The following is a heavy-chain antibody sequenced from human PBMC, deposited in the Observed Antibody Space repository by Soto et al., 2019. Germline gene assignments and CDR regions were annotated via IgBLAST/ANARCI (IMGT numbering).Heavy chain of an antibody. CDR1: GFTFSSYA. CDR2: ISYDGSNK. CDR3: ARGSHYYDSSGYYRFDY. Sequence: GGSLRLSCAASGFTFSSYAMHWVRQAPGKGLEWVAVISYDGSNKYYADSVKGRFTISRDNSKNTLYLQMNSLRAEDTAVYYCARGSHYYDSSGYYRFDYWGQGTLVTVSS. V-gene: IGHV3-30-3*01. J-gene: IGHJ4*02. D-gene: IGHD3-22*01.